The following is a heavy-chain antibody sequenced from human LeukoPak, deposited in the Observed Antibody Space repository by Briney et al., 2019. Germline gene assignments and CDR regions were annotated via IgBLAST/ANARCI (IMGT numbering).Heavy chain of an antibody. CDR3: ARGDLYGDYHY. CDR1: GGSISSYY. Sequence: SETLSLTCTVSGGSISSYYWSWIRQPPGKGLEWIGYIYYSGSTNYNPSLKSRVTISVDTSKNQFSLKRSSVTAADTPVYYCARGDLYGDYHYWGQGTLVTVSS. D-gene: IGHD4-17*01. CDR2: IYYSGST. J-gene: IGHJ4*02. V-gene: IGHV4-59*01.